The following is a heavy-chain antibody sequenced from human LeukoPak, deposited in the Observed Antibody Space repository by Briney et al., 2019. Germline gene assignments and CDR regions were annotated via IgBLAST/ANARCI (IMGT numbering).Heavy chain of an antibody. Sequence: RASETLSLTCAVYGGSFSGYNWSWIRQPPGKGLEWIGYIYNSGSTKYNPSLKSRVTISVDTSKNLFSLKLTSVTAADTAVYYCATCRDEFGDYGFTSWGQGTLVTVSS. CDR2: IYNSGST. D-gene: IGHD4-17*01. CDR1: GGSFSGYN. CDR3: ATCRDEFGDYGFTS. V-gene: IGHV4-59*01. J-gene: IGHJ5*02.